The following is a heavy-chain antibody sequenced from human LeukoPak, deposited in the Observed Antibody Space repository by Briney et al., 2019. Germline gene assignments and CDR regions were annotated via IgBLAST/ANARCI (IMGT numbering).Heavy chain of an antibody. J-gene: IGHJ4*02. D-gene: IGHD2-21*02. V-gene: IGHV4-38-2*02. CDR3: ARTVRAQKSYFDY. Sequence: PSETLSLTCTVSGYSISSSYYWGWIRQPPGKGLEWIGSIYYSGSTYYNPSLKSRVTISVDTSKNQFSLKLSSVTAADTAVYYCARTVRAQKSYFDYWGQGTLVTVSS. CDR2: IYYSGST. CDR1: GYSISSSYY.